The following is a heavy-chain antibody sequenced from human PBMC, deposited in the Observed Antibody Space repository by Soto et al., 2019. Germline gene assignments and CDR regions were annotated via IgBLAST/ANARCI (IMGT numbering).Heavy chain of an antibody. J-gene: IGHJ6*02. CDR3: AKDMVRAKYYYYGMDV. Sequence: GGSLRLSCAASGFTFSSYGMHWVRQAPGKGLEWVAVISYDGSNKYYADSVKGRFTISRDNSKNTLYLQMNSLRAEDTAVYYCAKDMVRAKYYYYGMDVWGQGTTVTVSS. CDR2: ISYDGSNK. V-gene: IGHV3-30*18. D-gene: IGHD3-10*01. CDR1: GFTFSSYG.